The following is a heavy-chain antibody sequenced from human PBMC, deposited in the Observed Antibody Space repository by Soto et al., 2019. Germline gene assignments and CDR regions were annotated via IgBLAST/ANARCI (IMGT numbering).Heavy chain of an antibody. CDR1: GYTFTSYG. CDR2: ISAYNGNT. CDR3: ASLAGTLGIVGATEPLDV. D-gene: IGHD1-26*01. Sequence: GASVKVSCKASGYTFTSYGIGWVRQAPGQGLEWMGWISAYNGNTNYAQKLQGRVTMTTDTSTSTAYMELRSLRSDDTAVYYCASLAGTLGIVGATEPLDVWGQGTAVTVSS. J-gene: IGHJ6*02. V-gene: IGHV1-18*01.